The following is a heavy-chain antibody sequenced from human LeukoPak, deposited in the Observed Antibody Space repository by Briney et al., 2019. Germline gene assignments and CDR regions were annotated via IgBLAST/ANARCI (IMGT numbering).Heavy chain of an antibody. CDR3: ARHGDGFYHGMDV. J-gene: IGHJ6*01. Sequence: GRSLRLSCAASGFTFSSYGMHWVRQAPGKGLEWVAVIWYDGSNKYYADSVKGRFTISRDNSKNMLYLQMNSLRVEDTAVYYCARHGDGFYHGMDVWGQGTTVTVSS. V-gene: IGHV3-33*01. D-gene: IGHD4-17*01. CDR1: GFTFSSYG. CDR2: IWYDGSNK.